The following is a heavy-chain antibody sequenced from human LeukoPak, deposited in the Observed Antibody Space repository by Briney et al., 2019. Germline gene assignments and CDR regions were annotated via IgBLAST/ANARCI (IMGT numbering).Heavy chain of an antibody. Sequence: ASVKVSCKASGYTFTSYDINWVRQAPGQGLEWMGWMKPDSANTGYAQKFQGRVTMTRNTSISTAYMELSRLRSEDTAVYYCVRGRYSGLIVSPPPPSWGQGTLVTVSS. CDR1: GYTFTSYD. V-gene: IGHV1-8*01. D-gene: IGHD3-10*01. CDR3: VRGRYSGLIVSPPPPS. CDR2: MKPDSANT. J-gene: IGHJ5*02.